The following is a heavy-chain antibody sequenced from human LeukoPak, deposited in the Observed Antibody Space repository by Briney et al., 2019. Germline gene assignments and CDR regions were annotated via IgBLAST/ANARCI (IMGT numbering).Heavy chain of an antibody. CDR3: AREYCSSTSCLFDY. Sequence: GGSLRLSCAASGFTFSSYGMHWVRQAPGKGLEWVEVIWNDGSNKYYADSVKGRFTISRDNSKNTLYLQMNSLRAEDTAVYYCAREYCSSTSCLFDYWGQGTLITVSS. J-gene: IGHJ4*02. D-gene: IGHD2-2*01. V-gene: IGHV3-33*01. CDR1: GFTFSSYG. CDR2: IWNDGSNK.